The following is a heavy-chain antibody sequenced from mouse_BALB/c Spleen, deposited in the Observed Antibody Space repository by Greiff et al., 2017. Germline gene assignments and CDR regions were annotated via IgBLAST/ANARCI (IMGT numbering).Heavy chain of an antibody. D-gene: IGHD1-1*01. CDR2: IWGDGST. J-gene: IGHJ4*01. CDR3: ARDYYGSSLYYYAMDY. CDR1: GFSLTGYG. Sequence: VQGVESGPGLVAPSQSLSITCTVSGFSLTGYGVNWVRQPPGKGLEWLGMIWGDGSTDYNSALKSRLSISKDNSKSQVFLKMNSLQTDDTARYYCARDYYGSSLYYYAMDYWGQGTSVTVSS. V-gene: IGHV2-6-7*01.